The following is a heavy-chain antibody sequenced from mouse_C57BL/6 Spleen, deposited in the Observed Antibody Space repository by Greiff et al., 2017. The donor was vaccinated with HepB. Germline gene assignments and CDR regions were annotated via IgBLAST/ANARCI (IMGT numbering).Heavy chain of an antibody. D-gene: IGHD1-1*01. CDR2: FYPGSGSI. CDR1: GYTFTEYT. CDR3: ARHEDGGILRDYYAMDY. Sequence: QVQLKESGAELVKPGASVKLSCKASGYTFTEYTIHWVKQRSGQGLEWIGWFYPGSGSIKYNEKFKDKATLTADKSSSTVYMELSRLTSEDSAVYFCARHEDGGILRDYYAMDYWGQGTSVTVSS. J-gene: IGHJ4*01. V-gene: IGHV1-62-2*01.